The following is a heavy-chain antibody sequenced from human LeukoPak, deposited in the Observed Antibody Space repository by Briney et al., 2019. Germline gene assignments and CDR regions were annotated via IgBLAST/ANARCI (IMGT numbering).Heavy chain of an antibody. CDR1: GFIFSNSA. J-gene: IGHJ4*02. CDR2: INNDGTYI. Sequence: GGSLRLSCAASGFIFSNSAMNWVRQAPGKGLEWVSSINNDGTYIYYAGSVKGRFTISRDNAKNSLYLRLNSLRVEDTAVYYCARGPVYFDYWGQGTLVTVSS. CDR3: ARGPVYFDY. V-gene: IGHV3-21*01.